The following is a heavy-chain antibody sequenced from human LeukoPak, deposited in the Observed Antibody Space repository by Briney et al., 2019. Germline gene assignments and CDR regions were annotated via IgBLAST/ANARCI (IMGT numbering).Heavy chain of an antibody. J-gene: IGHJ4*02. D-gene: IGHD1-26*01. V-gene: IGHV4-4*09. CDR1: GASIRNYY. Sequence: SETLSLTCSVSGASIRNYYWSWIRQTPEKGLEWMGYIHATGGSNYYPSLKSRLTVSIDTSRNQLSLKLTSVTAADTAVYFCARLGSYHDFWGQGALVTVSS. CDR3: ARLGSYHDF. CDR2: IHATGGS.